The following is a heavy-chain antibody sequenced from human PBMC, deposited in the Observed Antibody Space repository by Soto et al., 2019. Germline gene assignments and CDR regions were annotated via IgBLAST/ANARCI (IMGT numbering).Heavy chain of an antibody. CDR3: ARGGLEPFDY. J-gene: IGHJ4*02. Sequence: EVQLVESGGGLVQSGGSLRLSCEPSGFTLGNYWMHGVRQAPGKGLVWVSRINDYGTTINYAESVEGRFIISRDDAKSEVYLQMNNLRAEDSAVYYCARGGLEPFDYWGQGALVTVSS. CDR2: INDYGTTI. CDR1: GFTLGNYW. V-gene: IGHV3-74*01. D-gene: IGHD1-1*01.